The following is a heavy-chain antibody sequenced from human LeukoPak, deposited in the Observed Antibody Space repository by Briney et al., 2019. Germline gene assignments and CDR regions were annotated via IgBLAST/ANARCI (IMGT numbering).Heavy chain of an antibody. J-gene: IGHJ4*02. V-gene: IGHV4-59*08. CDR2: IYYSGST. CDR3: ARLLGYCSGGSCYPNY. CDR1: GGSISSYY. D-gene: IGHD2-15*01. Sequence: SETLSLTCTVSGGSISSYYWSWIRQPPGKGLEWIGYIYYSGSTNYNPSLKSRVTISVDTSKNQFSLKLRSVIAADTAVYYCARLLGYCSGGSCYPNYWGQGTLVTVSS.